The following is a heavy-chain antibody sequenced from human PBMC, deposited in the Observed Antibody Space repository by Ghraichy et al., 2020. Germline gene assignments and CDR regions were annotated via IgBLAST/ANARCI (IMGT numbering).Heavy chain of an antibody. CDR3: ANSLSSSSDLDY. V-gene: IGHV3-48*02. CDR2: ISSTSNTI. J-gene: IGHJ4*02. CDR1: GFTFSSSN. Sequence: GGSLRLSCAVSGFTFSSSNMNWVRQAPGKGLEWVSFISSTSNTINYADSVKGRFTITRDNAKNSLYLQMNSLRDEDTAVYYCANSLSSSSDLDYWGQGTLVTVSS. D-gene: IGHD6-13*01.